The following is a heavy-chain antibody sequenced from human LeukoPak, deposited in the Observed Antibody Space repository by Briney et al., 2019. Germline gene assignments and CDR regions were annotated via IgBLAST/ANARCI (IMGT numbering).Heavy chain of an antibody. D-gene: IGHD3-22*01. V-gene: IGHV3-9*01. Sequence: PGRSLRLSCVASGFTFHDFAMHWVRQAPGKGLEWVSGINWNSGSTGYADSVKGRFTISRDNAKNSLYLQMNSLRAEDTAVYYCAKSGTYYYDTSGYYFDYWGQGALVTVSX. J-gene: IGHJ4*02. CDR2: INWNSGST. CDR1: GFTFHDFA. CDR3: AKSGTYYYDTSGYYFDY.